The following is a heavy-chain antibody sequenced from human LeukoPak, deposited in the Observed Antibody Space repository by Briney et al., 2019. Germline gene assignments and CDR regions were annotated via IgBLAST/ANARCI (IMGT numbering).Heavy chain of an antibody. Sequence: GGSLRLSCAASGFTFSSYAMSWVRQAPGKGLEWVSAISGSGGSTYYADSVKGRFTISRDNSKNTLYLQMNSLGAEDTAVYYCASRGFEVVARVDYWGQGTLVTVSS. CDR1: GFTFSSYA. CDR2: ISGSGGST. CDR3: ASRGFEVVARVDY. J-gene: IGHJ4*02. V-gene: IGHV3-23*01. D-gene: IGHD2-2*01.